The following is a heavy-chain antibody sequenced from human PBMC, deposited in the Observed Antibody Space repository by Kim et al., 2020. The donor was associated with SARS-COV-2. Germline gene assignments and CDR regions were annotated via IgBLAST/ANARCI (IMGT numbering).Heavy chain of an antibody. Sequence: TNTTPSLKSRVTVSIDTSKTQFSRNLSSVTAADTAVYYCARDRRAYGMDVWGQGTTVTVSS. CDR3: ARDRRAYGMDV. J-gene: IGHJ6*02. D-gene: IGHD6-6*01. V-gene: IGHV4-4*07. CDR2: T.